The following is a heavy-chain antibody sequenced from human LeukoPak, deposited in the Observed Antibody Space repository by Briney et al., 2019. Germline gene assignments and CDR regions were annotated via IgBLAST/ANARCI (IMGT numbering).Heavy chain of an antibody. J-gene: IGHJ4*02. CDR3: ARDSGYSGYDYTPIDY. Sequence: GGSLRLSCAASGFTFSSYAMSWVRQAPGKGLEWVSAISGSGGSTYYADSVKGRFTISRDNSKNTLYLQMNSLRAEDTAVYYCARDSGYSGYDYTPIDYWGQGTLVTISS. V-gene: IGHV3-23*01. D-gene: IGHD5-12*01. CDR1: GFTFSSYA. CDR2: ISGSGGST.